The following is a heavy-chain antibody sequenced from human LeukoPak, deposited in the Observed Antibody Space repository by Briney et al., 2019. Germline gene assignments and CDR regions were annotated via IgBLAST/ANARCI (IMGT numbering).Heavy chain of an antibody. CDR3: ARDRTGYCSSTSCYGVYGMDV. CDR1: GGSISSYY. D-gene: IGHD2-2*03. J-gene: IGHJ6*02. CDR2: IYCSGST. Sequence: SETLSLTCTVSGGSISSYYWSWIRQPPGKGLEWIGYIYCSGSTNHNPSLKSRVTISVDTSKNQFSLKLSSVTAADTAVYYCARDRTGYCSSTSCYGVYGMDVWGQGTTVTVSS. V-gene: IGHV4-59*01.